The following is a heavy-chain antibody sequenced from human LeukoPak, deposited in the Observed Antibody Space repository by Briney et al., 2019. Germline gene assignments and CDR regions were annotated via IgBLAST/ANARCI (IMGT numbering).Heavy chain of an antibody. CDR2: INWNGGST. J-gene: IGHJ4*02. V-gene: IGHV3-20*01. CDR1: GFTFDDYG. D-gene: IGHD6-13*01. CDR3: ARNTAAGFFDY. Sequence: PGGSLRLSCAASGFTFDDYGMSWVRQAPGKGLEWVSGINWNGGSTGYADSVKGRFTIFRDNAKNSLYLQMNSLRAEDTALYHCARNTAAGFFDYWGQGTLVTVSS.